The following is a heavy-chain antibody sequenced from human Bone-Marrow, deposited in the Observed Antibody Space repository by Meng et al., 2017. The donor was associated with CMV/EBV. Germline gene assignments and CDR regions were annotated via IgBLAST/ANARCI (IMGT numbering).Heavy chain of an antibody. Sequence: SETLSLTRAISGDSVSNNSAAWNWIRQSPSRGLEWLGRTYYRSKWYNDYAVSVKSRITINPDTSKNQFSLQWNSLTPADTAVYYCARDSGYSSVWGQGTMVTVSS. J-gene: IGHJ3*01. CDR2: TYYRSKWYN. CDR3: ARDSGYSSV. CDR1: GDSVSNNSAA. D-gene: IGHD5-12*01. V-gene: IGHV6-1*01.